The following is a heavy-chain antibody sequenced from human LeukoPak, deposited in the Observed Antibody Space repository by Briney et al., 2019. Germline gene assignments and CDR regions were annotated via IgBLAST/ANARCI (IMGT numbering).Heavy chain of an antibody. CDR2: INPNSGGT. D-gene: IGHD3-10*01. V-gene: IGHV1-2*02. CDR3: GKDIPVPWFGGGVRNWFDP. Sequence: ASVKVSCKASGYTFTGYYMHWVRQAPGQGLEWMGWINPNSGGTNYAQKFQGRVTMTRDTSISTAYMELSRLRSDDTAVYYCGKDIPVPWFGGGVRNWFDPWGQGTLVTVSS. CDR1: GYTFTGYY. J-gene: IGHJ5*02.